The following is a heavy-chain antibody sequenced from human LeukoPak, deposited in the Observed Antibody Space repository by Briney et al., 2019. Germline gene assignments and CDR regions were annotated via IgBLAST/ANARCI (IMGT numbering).Heavy chain of an antibody. CDR3: AKGSYSSGWYESDY. D-gene: IGHD6-19*01. V-gene: IGHV3-23*01. Sequence: QLGGSLRLSCAASGFTFSSCAMTWVRQAPGKGLEWVSGFSGSGGSTYYADSVKGRFTISRDNSKNTLYLQMNSLRAEDTAVYYCAKGSYSSGWYESDYWGQGTLVTVSS. J-gene: IGHJ4*02. CDR1: GFTFSSCA. CDR2: FSGSGGST.